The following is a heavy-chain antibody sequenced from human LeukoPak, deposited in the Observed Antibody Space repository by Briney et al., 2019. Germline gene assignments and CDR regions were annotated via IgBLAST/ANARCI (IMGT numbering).Heavy chain of an antibody. Sequence: PTETPSLTCIVSAGSISSHYWSWIRQPPGKGREWVGHIYYSGNTTYNPPPMRRGITSADTSTKHFSLMLRSGTAADTAVDYCARDVSPGDAFDIWGQGTMVTVSP. V-gene: IGHV4-59*11. CDR3: ARDVSPGDAFDI. CDR1: AGSISSHY. J-gene: IGHJ3*02. CDR2: IYYSGNT. D-gene: IGHD3-10*01.